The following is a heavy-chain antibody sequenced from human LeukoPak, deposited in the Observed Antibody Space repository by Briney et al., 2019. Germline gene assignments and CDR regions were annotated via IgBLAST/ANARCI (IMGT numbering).Heavy chain of an antibody. Sequence: SETLSLTCAVYGGSFSGYYWSWIRQPPGKGLEWIGEINHSGSTNYNPSLKSRVTISVDTSKNQFSLKLSSVTAADTAVYYCASGDPTMVRGVTKKNYYYYGMDVWGQGTTVTVSS. CDR1: GGSFSGYY. CDR3: ASGDPTMVRGVTKKNYYYYGMDV. J-gene: IGHJ6*02. CDR2: INHSGST. D-gene: IGHD3-10*01. V-gene: IGHV4-34*01.